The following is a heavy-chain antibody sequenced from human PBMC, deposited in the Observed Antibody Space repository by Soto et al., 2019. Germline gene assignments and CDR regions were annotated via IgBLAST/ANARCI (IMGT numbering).Heavy chain of an antibody. CDR3: ASPVGDFDTYFDS. CDR2: ISYDGSKK. D-gene: IGHD4-17*01. J-gene: IGHJ4*02. V-gene: IGHV3-30-3*01. Sequence: VQLVESGGGVVQPGKSLRLSCAASGFTLSDFAMHWVLQAPGKELEWVAVISYDGSKKYFADSVKGRITISKDNSNNTLYLQMNSLRPDDTAVYHCASPVGDFDTYFDSCGPGTLVTVSS. CDR1: GFTLSDFA.